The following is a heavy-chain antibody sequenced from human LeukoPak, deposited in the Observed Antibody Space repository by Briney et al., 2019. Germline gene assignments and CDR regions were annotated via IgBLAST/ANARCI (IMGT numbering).Heavy chain of an antibody. CDR3: ARGGSSSFDY. V-gene: IGHV4-4*07. D-gene: IGHD6-6*01. CDR1: GGSISSYY. Sequence: SETLSLTCTVSGGSISSYYWSWIRQPAGKRLEWIGRIYTSGSTNYNPSLKSRVIMSVDTSKNQFSLKPSSVTAADTAVYYCARGGSSSFDYWGQGTLVTVSS. J-gene: IGHJ4*02. CDR2: IYTSGST.